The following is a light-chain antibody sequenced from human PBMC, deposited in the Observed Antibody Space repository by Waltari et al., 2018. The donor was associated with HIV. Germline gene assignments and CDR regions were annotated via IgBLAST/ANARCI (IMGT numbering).Light chain of an antibody. Sequence: QSVLTQPPSASGPPGQRVTISCSGSSSNIGNQTVSWYQQVPGTAPKLLIYNNNHRPSGVPDRFSGSKSGTSASLAISGLQSEDEADYYCAACDDSLNGYVFGTGTKVTVL. CDR2: NNN. V-gene: IGLV1-44*01. J-gene: IGLJ1*01. CDR3: AACDDSLNGYV. CDR1: SSNIGNQT.